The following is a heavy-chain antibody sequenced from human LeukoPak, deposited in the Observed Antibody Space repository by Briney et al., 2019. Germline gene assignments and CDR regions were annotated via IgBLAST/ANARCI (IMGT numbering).Heavy chain of an antibody. Sequence: PGGSLRLSCAASGFTLSSYAMTWVRQAPGKGLEWVSSTTISGSGGSTYYADSVKGRFTISRDNSKNTLYLQMNSLRAEDTAVYYCAKTYNWNDAVFDYWGQGTLVTVSS. CDR1: GFTLSSYA. J-gene: IGHJ4*02. D-gene: IGHD1-20*01. V-gene: IGHV3-23*01. CDR2: ISGSGGST. CDR3: AKTYNWNDAVFDY.